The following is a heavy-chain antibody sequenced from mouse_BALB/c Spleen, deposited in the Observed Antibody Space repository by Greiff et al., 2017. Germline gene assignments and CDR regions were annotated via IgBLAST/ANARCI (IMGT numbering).Heavy chain of an antibody. V-gene: IGHV14-3*02. J-gene: IGHJ3*01. CDR2: IDPANGNT. Sequence: VKLQQSGAELVKPGASVKLSCTASGFNIKDTYMHWVQQRPEQGLEWIGRIDPANGNTKYDPKFQGKATISADTSYNTAYLQLSSLTSEDTAVYYCAVDYDYDWFAYWGRGTRVTVSA. D-gene: IGHD2-4*01. CDR3: AVDYDYDWFAY. CDR1: GFNIKDTY.